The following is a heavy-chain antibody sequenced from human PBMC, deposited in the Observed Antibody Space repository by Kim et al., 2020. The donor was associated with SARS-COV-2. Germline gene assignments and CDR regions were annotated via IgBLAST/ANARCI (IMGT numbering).Heavy chain of an antibody. V-gene: IGHV3-15*01. Sequence: EGSLRLSCAASGFTFSNAWMSWVRQAPGKGLEWVGRIKSKTDGGTTDYAAPVKGRFTISRDDSKNTLYLQMNSLKTEDTAVYYCTTDIGSVWYGETDAFDIWGQGTMVTVSS. CDR3: TTDIGSVWYGETDAFDI. D-gene: IGHD4-17*01. CDR2: IKSKTDGGTT. CDR1: GFTFSNAW. J-gene: IGHJ3*02.